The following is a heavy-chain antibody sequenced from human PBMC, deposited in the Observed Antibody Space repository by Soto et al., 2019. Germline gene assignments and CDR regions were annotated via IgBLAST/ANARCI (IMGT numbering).Heavy chain of an antibody. CDR2: INAANGHT. D-gene: IGHD1-7*01. V-gene: IGHV1-3*01. J-gene: IGHJ4*02. Sequence: QVQLVQSGAEVKKPGASVRISCKASGYSLPTHTIHWVRQAPGHRLGWMGWINAANGHTKYSQNFQNRVTISSDTSASTVYMKLTGLTPDDTAIYYCARANGNYDLGPNDYWGQGPLVTVAS. CDR1: GYSLPTHT. CDR3: ARANGNYDLGPNDY.